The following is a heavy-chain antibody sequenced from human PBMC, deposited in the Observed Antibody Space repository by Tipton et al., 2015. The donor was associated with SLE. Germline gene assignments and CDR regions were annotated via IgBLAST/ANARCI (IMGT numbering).Heavy chain of an antibody. V-gene: IGHV4-59*11. J-gene: IGHJ6*03. CDR1: GDSINSHY. D-gene: IGHD1-14*01. CDR2: ISYSGST. CDR3: ARDRTSNYYYYYMDV. Sequence: TLSLTCTVSGDSINSHYWSWIRQYPGKGLEWIGYISYSGSTNYNSSLKSRLTISVDTSKSQFSFSLKLNSVTAADTAVYFCARDRTSNYYYYYMDVWGKGTTVTVSS.